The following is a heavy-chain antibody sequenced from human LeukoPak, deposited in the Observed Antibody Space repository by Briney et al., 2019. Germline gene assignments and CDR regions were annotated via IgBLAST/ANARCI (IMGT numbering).Heavy chain of an antibody. D-gene: IGHD3-3*01. CDR3: ARDLDDFWSGYFDY. V-gene: IGHV3-7*01. CDR2: IKQDGSEK. Sequence: GGSLRLSCAASGFTFSSYWMSWVRQAPGKGLERVANIKQDGSEKYYVDSVKGGFTISRDNAKNSLYLQMNSLRAEDTAVYYCARDLDDFWSGYFDYWGQGTLVTVSS. J-gene: IGHJ4*02. CDR1: GFTFSSYW.